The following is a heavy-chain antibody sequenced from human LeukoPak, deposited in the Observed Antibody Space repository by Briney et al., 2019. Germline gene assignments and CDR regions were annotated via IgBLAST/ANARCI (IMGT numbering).Heavy chain of an antibody. CDR1: GFXFSSYW. V-gene: IGHV3-74*01. J-gene: IGHJ4*02. CDR3: AGGYYYWYYFDY. Sequence: PGGSLRLSCAASGFXFSSYWIHWVRQAPGKGLVWVSRINGDGSSTSYTDSVKGRFTISRDNAKNTLYLQMNSLRAEDTAVYYCAGGYYYWYYFDYWGQGTLVTVSS. CDR2: INGDGSST. D-gene: IGHD3-22*01.